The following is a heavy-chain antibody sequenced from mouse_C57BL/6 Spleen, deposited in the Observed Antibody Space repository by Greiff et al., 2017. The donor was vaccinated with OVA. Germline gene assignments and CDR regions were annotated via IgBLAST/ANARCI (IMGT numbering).Heavy chain of an antibody. CDR1: GYTFTSYW. CDR3: ALPYYSNYGYFDY. Sequence: QVQLKQSGTELVKPGASVKLSCKASGYTFTSYWMHWVKQRPGQGLEWIGNINPSNGGTNYNEKFKSKATLTVDKSSSTAYMQLSSLTSEDSAVYYCALPYYSNYGYFDYWGQGTTLTVSS. D-gene: IGHD2-5*01. J-gene: IGHJ2*01. CDR2: INPSNGGT. V-gene: IGHV1-53*01.